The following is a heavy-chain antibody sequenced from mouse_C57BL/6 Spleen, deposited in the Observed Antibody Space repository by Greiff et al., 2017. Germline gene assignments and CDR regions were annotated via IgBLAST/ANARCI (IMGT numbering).Heavy chain of an antibody. V-gene: IGHV1-80*01. CDR1: GYAFSSYW. J-gene: IGHJ3*01. D-gene: IGHD1-1*01. Sequence: LQESGAELVKPGASVKISCKAYGYAFSSYWMNWVKQRPGKGLEWIGQIYPGDGDTNYNGKFKGKATLTADKSTSTAYMQLSSLTAEDSAVYFGASSDYYDGSRGFAYWGQGTLVTVSA. CDR3: ASSDYYDGSRGFAY. CDR2: IYPGDGDT.